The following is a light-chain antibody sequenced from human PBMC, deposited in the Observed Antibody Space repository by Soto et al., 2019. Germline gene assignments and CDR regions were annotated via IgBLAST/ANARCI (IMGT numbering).Light chain of an antibody. J-gene: IGLJ3*02. V-gene: IGLV1-47*01. CDR1: NSNIGSNH. CDR2: RND. CDR3: SSWDDILSGRM. Sequence: QAVVTQPPSTSGTPGQRVTISCSGSNSNIGSNHVHWYQQLPGTAPKLLIYRNDQRPSGVPDRFSGSKSGTSASLAISGLRSEDEADYYCSSWDDILSGRMFGGGTKVTVL.